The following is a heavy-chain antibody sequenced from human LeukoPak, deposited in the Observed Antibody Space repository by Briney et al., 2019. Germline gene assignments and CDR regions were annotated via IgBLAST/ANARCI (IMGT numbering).Heavy chain of an antibody. CDR2: IIPIFGTA. CDR1: GGTFSSYD. V-gene: IGHV1-69*13. CDR3: ARGSPHWGPVAPREEYFDL. Sequence: SVKVSCKASGGTFSSYDISWVREAPGQGLEWMGGIIPIFGTANYAQKFQGRVTITADESTSTAYMELSSLRSEDTAVYYCARGSPHWGPVAPREEYFDLWGRGTLVTVSS. D-gene: IGHD6-19*01. J-gene: IGHJ2*01.